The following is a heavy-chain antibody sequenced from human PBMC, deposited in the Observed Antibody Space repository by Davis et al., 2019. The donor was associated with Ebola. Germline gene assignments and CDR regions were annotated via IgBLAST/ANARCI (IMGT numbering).Heavy chain of an antibody. CDR2: TSSGGSTT. J-gene: IGHJ4*02. Sequence: GESLKISCAASGFIFNNYAMTWVRQAPGRGLEWVSTTSSGGSTTYYADSVKGRFTISRDNSKNTLYLQMNSLRAEDTAVYYCAKALRGMVQGVIGMWGQGTLVTVSS. CDR1: GFIFNNYA. CDR3: AKALRGMVQGVIGM. V-gene: IGHV3-23*01. D-gene: IGHD3-10*01.